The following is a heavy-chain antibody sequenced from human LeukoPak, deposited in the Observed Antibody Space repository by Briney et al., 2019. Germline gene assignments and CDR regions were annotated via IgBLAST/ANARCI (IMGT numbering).Heavy chain of an antibody. CDR1: GGSISSYY. Sequence: SQTLSLTCTVSGGSISSYYWSWIRQPPGKGLEWIGYIYYSGSTNYNPSLKSRVTISVDTSKNQFSLKLSSVTAADTAVYYCARAGSYGDSDAFDIWGQGTMVTVSS. V-gene: IGHV4-59*12. CDR2: IYYSGST. J-gene: IGHJ3*02. CDR3: ARAGSYGDSDAFDI. D-gene: IGHD4-17*01.